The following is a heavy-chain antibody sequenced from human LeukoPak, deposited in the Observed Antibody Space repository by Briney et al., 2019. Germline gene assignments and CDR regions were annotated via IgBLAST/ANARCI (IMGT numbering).Heavy chain of an antibody. D-gene: IGHD5-18*01. CDR2: VDPEDGET. Sequence: GASVNVSCKASGYTFTDYYMHWVQQAPGKGLEWMGRVDPEDGETIYAEKFQGRVTITADTSTDTAYMELSSLRSEDTAVYYCATVDTAMVTSDYWGQGTLVTVSS. V-gene: IGHV1-69-2*01. CDR3: ATVDTAMVTSDY. CDR1: GYTFTDYY. J-gene: IGHJ4*02.